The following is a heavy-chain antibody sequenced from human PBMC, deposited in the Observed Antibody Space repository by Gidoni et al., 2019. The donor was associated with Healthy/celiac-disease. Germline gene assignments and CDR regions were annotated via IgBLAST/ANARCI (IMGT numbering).Heavy chain of an antibody. J-gene: IGHJ4*02. Sequence: EVQLVESGGGLVQPGGSLRLSCAASGFTVSSNYMSWVRQAPGKGLEWVSVIYSGGSTYDADSVKGRFTISRDNSKNTLYLQMNSLRAEDTAVYYCARGTATYYFDYWGQGTLVTVSS. CDR3: ARGTATYYFDY. D-gene: IGHD1-7*01. CDR1: GFTVSSNY. V-gene: IGHV3-66*02. CDR2: IYSGGST.